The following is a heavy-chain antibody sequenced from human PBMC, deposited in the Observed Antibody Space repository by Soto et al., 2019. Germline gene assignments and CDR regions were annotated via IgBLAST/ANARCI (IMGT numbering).Heavy chain of an antibody. Sequence: SETLSLTCAVSGGSISSGGYSWSWIRQPPGKGLEWIGYIYHSGSTYYNPSLKSRVTISVDRSKNQFSLKLTSVTAADTAIYYCERRIVSTETFDYWGQGTLVTVSS. J-gene: IGHJ4*02. CDR2: IYHSGST. D-gene: IGHD5-12*01. V-gene: IGHV4-30-2*01. CDR1: GGSISSGGYS. CDR3: ERRIVSTETFDY.